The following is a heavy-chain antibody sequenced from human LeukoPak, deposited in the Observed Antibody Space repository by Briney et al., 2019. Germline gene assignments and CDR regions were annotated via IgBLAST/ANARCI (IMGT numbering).Heavy chain of an antibody. J-gene: IGHJ5*02. CDR2: IYYIGST. Sequence: PSETLSLTCTVSGGSINSSNYHWGWIRQSPGKGLEWIGSIYYIGSTYYNPSLKSRVTISVDTSKNHFSLKLNSVTAADTAVYYCARWDVGFCGGGCCRSDWFDPWGQGTLVTVSS. CDR1: GGSINSSNYH. V-gene: IGHV4-39*02. D-gene: IGHD2-21*01. CDR3: ARWDVGFCGGGCCRSDWFDP.